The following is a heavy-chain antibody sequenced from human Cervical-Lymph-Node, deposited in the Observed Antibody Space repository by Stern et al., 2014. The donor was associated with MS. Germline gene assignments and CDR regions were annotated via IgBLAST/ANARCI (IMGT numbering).Heavy chain of an antibody. D-gene: IGHD4-11*01. CDR3: ARKGPYSSWYFDL. Sequence: QVTLRESGPSLVKPTQTLTLTCTFSGFSLDNNGVVVGWIRQPPGKALEWLALIYWDDDKRYSPSRKSRLTITKDTSKNQVVLTMANVDPVDTATYFCARKGPYSSWYFDLWGRGTLVTVSS. J-gene: IGHJ2*01. CDR2: IYWDDDK. CDR1: GFSLDNNGVV. V-gene: IGHV2-5*02.